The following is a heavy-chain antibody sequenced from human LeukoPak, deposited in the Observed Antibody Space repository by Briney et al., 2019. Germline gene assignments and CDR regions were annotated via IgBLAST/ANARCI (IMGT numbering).Heavy chain of an antibody. Sequence: ASVKVSCKASGYTFTSYYMHWVRQAPGQGLEWMGIINPSGGSTSYAQKFQGRVTMTRDTSTSTVYMELSSLRSEDTAVYYCATDYGDYHAFDIWGQGTMVTVSS. CDR3: ATDYGDYHAFDI. V-gene: IGHV1-46*01. CDR2: INPSGGST. D-gene: IGHD4-17*01. J-gene: IGHJ3*02. CDR1: GYTFTSYY.